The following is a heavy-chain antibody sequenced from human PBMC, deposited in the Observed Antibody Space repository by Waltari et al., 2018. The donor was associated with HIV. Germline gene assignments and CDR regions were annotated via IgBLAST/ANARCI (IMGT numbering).Heavy chain of an antibody. Sequence: EVQLVESGGGLIQPGVSLRLLCAASGLTVSSGSMSWVRQAPGKVLEWVSVIHSSGGTNYADSVKGRFTISRDNSKNTLYLQMNSLGAEDTAVYYCARDTTVVGTRYFDYWGRGTLVTVSS. V-gene: IGHV3-53*01. CDR3: ARDTTVVGTRYFDY. CDR1: GLTVSSGS. CDR2: IHSSGGT. J-gene: IGHJ4*02. D-gene: IGHD6-13*01.